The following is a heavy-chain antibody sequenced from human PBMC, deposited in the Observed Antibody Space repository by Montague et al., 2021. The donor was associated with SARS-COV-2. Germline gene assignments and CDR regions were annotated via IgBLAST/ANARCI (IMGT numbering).Heavy chain of an antibody. CDR3: ARVASDGGWRGGRRYYHYAMDV. J-gene: IGHJ6*02. Sequence: SETLSLTSAAYGGSFSNYYWTWIRQSPGKGLEWIGEITHTGGTKXDPSLMSRATVSVDTSKNQFSLKLTSMTAADTAVYFCARVASDGGWRGGRRYYHYAMDVWGQGTSVIVS. CDR2: ITHTGGT. V-gene: IGHV4-34*01. CDR1: GGSFSNYY. D-gene: IGHD4-23*01.